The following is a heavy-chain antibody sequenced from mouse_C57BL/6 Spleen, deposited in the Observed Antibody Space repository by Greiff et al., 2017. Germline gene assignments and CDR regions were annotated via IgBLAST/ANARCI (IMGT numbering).Heavy chain of an antibody. Sequence: QVQLQQSGAELAKPGASVKLSCKASGYTFTSYWMHWVKQRPGQGLEWIGYINPSSGYTKYNQKFKDKATLTADKSSSTAYMQLSSLTYEDSAVYYCARRDDVYAEWFAYWGQGTLVTVSA. V-gene: IGHV1-7*01. D-gene: IGHD2-3*01. J-gene: IGHJ3*01. CDR3: ARRDDVYAEWFAY. CDR2: INPSSGYT. CDR1: GYTFTSYW.